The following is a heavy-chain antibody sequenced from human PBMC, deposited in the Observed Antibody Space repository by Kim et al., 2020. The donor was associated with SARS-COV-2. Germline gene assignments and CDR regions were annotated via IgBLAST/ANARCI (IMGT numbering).Heavy chain of an antibody. J-gene: IGHJ5*02. V-gene: IGHV4-31*02. CDR3: ARDHNVDGDDVGWGPSWFDP. Sequence: RVTISVDTSKNQFSLKLSSVTAADTAVYYCARDHNVDGDDVGWGPSWFDPWGQGTLVTVSS. D-gene: IGHD4-17*01.